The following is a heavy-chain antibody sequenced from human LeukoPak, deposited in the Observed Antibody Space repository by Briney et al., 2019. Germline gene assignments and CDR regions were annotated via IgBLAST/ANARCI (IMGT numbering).Heavy chain of an antibody. CDR3: ARVRGTYYYDSSGYYYRYFDY. D-gene: IGHD3-22*01. J-gene: IGHJ4*02. CDR2: INHSGST. V-gene: IGHV4-34*01. CDR1: GGSFSGYY. Sequence: PSETLSLTCAVYGGSFSGYYWSWVRQPPGKGLEWIGEINHSGSTNYNPSLKSRVTISVDTSKNQFSLKLSSVTAADTAVYYCARVRGTYYYDSSGYYYRYFDYWGQGTLVTVSS.